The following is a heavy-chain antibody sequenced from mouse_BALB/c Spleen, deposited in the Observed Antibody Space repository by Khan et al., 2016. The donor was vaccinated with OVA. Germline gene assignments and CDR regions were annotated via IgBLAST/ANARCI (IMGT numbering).Heavy chain of an antibody. J-gene: IGHJ3*01. Sequence: PLQVSGPGLVKPSQSLSLTCTVTGYSITTDYAWNWIRQFPGNKLEWMGYISYRGSTSYNPSLKSRISITRDTSKNQFFLQLNSVTTEDTATFYCARLGPGFSYWGQGTLVTVSA. V-gene: IGHV3-2*02. D-gene: IGHD4-1*01. CDR3: ARLGPGFSY. CDR2: ISYRGST. CDR1: GYSITTDYA.